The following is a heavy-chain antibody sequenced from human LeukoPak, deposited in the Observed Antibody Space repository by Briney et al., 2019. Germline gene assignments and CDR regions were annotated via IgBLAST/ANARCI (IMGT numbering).Heavy chain of an antibody. CDR2: ISGSGGST. Sequence: GGSLRLSCAASGFTLSSYAVSWVRQAPGKGLEWVSAISGSGGSTYYADSVKGRFTISRDNSKNTLYLQMNSLRAEDTAVYYCAKPPGGRGYCSSTSCYEYDYWGQGTLVTVSS. J-gene: IGHJ4*02. D-gene: IGHD2-2*01. CDR1: GFTLSSYA. V-gene: IGHV3-23*01. CDR3: AKPPGGRGYCSSTSCYEYDY.